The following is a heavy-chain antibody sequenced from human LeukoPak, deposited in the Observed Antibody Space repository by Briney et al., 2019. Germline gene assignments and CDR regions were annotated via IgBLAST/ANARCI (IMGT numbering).Heavy chain of an antibody. CDR1: GYTFTDYY. J-gene: IGHJ4*02. V-gene: IGHV1-69-2*01. Sequence: GASVKVSCKVSGYTFTDYYIHWVQQAPGKGLEWMGHVDPEDGETIYAEKFQGRVTITADTSADTAYMELSSLRSEDTAVYYCATGDQFIRTVPSFAYWGQGTLLTVSS. CDR2: VDPEDGET. D-gene: IGHD4-17*01. CDR3: ATGDQFIRTVPSFAY.